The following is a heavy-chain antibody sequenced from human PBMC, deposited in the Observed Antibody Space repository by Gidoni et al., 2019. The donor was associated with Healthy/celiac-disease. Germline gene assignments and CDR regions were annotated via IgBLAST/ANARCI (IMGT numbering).Heavy chain of an antibody. CDR2: IYPGYSDT. CDR3: ARKLTGIAAAGCFDY. Sequence: EVQLVQSGAEVNKPVQSLKISCKGSGYSFTNYWIGWVPQIPGKGLEWIGIIYPGYSDTRYSPSFQGQVTISVDKSISTAYLQWSSLKAPDTAMYYCARKLTGIAAAGCFDYWGQGTLVTVSS. V-gene: IGHV5-51*01. J-gene: IGHJ4*02. D-gene: IGHD6-13*01. CDR1: GYSFTNYW.